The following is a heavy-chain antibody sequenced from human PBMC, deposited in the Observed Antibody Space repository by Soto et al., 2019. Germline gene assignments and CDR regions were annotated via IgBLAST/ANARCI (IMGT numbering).Heavy chain of an antibody. CDR1: GFTFSSYA. J-gene: IGHJ4*02. CDR3: AKVGGTSHPPIPVDC. Sequence: EVQLLESGGGLVQPGGSLRLSCAASGFTFSSYAMSWVRQAPGKGLEWVSTISGGDGSTYYADSVKGRFTISRDNSKNTLYLQMNSLRDDDTAVYYCAKVGGTSHPPIPVDCWGQGTLVTVSS. D-gene: IGHD2-2*02. V-gene: IGHV3-23*01. CDR2: ISGGDGST.